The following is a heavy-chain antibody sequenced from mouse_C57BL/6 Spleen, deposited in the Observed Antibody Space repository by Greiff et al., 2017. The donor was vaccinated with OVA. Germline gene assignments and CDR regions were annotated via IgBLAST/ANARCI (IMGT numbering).Heavy chain of an antibody. CDR1: GYTFTSYW. J-gene: IGHJ3*01. CDR2: IDPNSGGT. CDR3: AREGANDYDGFAY. Sequence: QVQLQQPGAELVKPGASVKLSCKASGYTFTSYWMHWVKQRPGRGLEWIGRIDPNSGGTKYNEKFKSKATLTVDKPSSTAYMQLSSLTSEDSAVYYCAREGANDYDGFAYWGQGTLVTVSA. V-gene: IGHV1-72*01. D-gene: IGHD2-4*01.